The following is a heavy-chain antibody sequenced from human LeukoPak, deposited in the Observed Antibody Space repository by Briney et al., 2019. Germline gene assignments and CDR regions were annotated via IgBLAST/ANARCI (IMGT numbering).Heavy chain of an antibody. Sequence: PGGSLRLSCAASGFTFSTYAMSWVRQAPGEGLEWVSSISGSGDTTYYADSVKGRFTISSDKSRNTLYLQMNSLRVEDTAVYYCAKGSRDSTSYCFDYWGQGTLVTVSS. D-gene: IGHD3-22*01. V-gene: IGHV3-23*01. CDR2: ISGSGDTT. J-gene: IGHJ4*02. CDR3: AKGSRDSTSYCFDY. CDR1: GFTFSTYA.